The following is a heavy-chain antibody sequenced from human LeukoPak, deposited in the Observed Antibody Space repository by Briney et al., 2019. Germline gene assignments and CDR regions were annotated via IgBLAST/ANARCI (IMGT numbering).Heavy chain of an antibody. V-gene: IGHV4-4*07. Sequence: PSETLSLTCTVSGGSISSYYWTWIRQPAGKGLEWIGRIYTSGNTNYNPSLKSRVTMPVDTSKNQFSLKLSSVTAADAAVYYCARKVVVVAVDAFDIWGQGTVVTVSS. D-gene: IGHD2-15*01. CDR1: GGSISSYY. J-gene: IGHJ3*02. CDR2: IYTSGNT. CDR3: ARKVVVVAVDAFDI.